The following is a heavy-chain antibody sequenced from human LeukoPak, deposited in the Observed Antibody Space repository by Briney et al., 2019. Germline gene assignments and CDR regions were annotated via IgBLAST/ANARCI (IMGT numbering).Heavy chain of an antibody. CDR1: GFTFSNYW. D-gene: IGHD5/OR15-5a*01. V-gene: IGHV3-74*01. CDR3: ARDDVVSRTGLGDS. J-gene: IGHJ4*02. Sequence: GGSLRLSCAASGFTFSNYWMQWVRQAPGKGLAWVSHINSDGSHTTYAGSVKGRFTISRDNVKNTVYLHMNTLRAEDTAVYYCARDDVVSRTGLGDSWGQGTLVTVSA. CDR2: INSDGSHT.